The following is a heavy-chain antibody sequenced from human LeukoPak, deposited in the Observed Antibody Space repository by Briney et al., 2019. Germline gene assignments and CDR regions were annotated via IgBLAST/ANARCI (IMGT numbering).Heavy chain of an antibody. CDR1: GFTVSSNY. CDR2: IYSGGST. J-gene: IGHJ4*02. D-gene: IGHD5-18*01. V-gene: IGHV3-53*01. Sequence: GGSLRLSCAAPGFTVSSNYMSWVRQAPGKGLEWVSVIYSGGSTYYADSVKGRFTISRDNSKNTLYLQMNSLRAEDTAVYYCARAGSSGYSYGLLFDYWGQGTLVTVSS. CDR3: ARAGSSGYSYGLLFDY.